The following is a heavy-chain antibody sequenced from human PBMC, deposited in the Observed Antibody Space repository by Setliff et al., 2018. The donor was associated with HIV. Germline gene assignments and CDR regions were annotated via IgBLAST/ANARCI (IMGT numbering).Heavy chain of an antibody. D-gene: IGHD1-26*01. CDR1: GFTFSTYW. J-gene: IGHJ4*02. Sequence: GGSLRLSCAASGFTFSTYWMHWVRQAPGKGLVWVSRINSDGTSASYADSVKGRFTISRDNAKNTLYLQMNSLRAEDTAVYYCATWQGYSGSSRAFDYWGQGRLVTVSS. CDR3: ATWQGYSGSSRAFDY. V-gene: IGHV3-74*01. CDR2: INSDGTSA.